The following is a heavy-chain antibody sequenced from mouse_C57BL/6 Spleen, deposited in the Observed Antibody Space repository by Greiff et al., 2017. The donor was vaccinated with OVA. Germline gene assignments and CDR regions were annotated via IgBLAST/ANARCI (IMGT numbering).Heavy chain of an antibody. Sequence: VQLQQSGPELVKPGASVKISCKASGYTFTDYYMNWVKQSHGKSLEWIGDINPNNGGTSYNQKFKGKATLTVDKSSSTAYMELRSLTSEDSAVYYCAHYYGSSQGFAYWGQGTLVTVSA. V-gene: IGHV1-26*01. CDR2: INPNNGGT. CDR3: AHYYGSSQGFAY. D-gene: IGHD1-1*01. J-gene: IGHJ3*01. CDR1: GYTFTDYY.